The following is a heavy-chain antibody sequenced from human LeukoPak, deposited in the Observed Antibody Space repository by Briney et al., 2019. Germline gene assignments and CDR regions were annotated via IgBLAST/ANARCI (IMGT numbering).Heavy chain of an antibody. V-gene: IGHV3-30-3*01. Sequence: AGGSLRLSCAASGFTFSNFAMHWVRQAPGKGLEWVAVISYDGDNECYADSVKGQFTISRDNSKDRLYLQMNSLRPEDTAMYYCARVRGGRSWYYYGMDVWGRGTTVTVSS. CDR1: GFTFSNFA. CDR3: ARVRGGRSWYYYGMDV. CDR2: ISYDGDNE. J-gene: IGHJ6*02. D-gene: IGHD3-16*01.